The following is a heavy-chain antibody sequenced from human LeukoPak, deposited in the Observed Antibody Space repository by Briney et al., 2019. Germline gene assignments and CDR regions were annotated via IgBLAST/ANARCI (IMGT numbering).Heavy chain of an antibody. V-gene: IGHV3-30*02. CDR2: VTHDGRSD. CDR3: AKDASWVARGDYFDH. J-gene: IGHJ4*02. D-gene: IGHD7-27*01. CDR1: GFSFNKYG. Sequence: GGSLRLSCEASGFSFNKYGMHWIRQPPGKGLEWITFVTHDGRSDFYADSVKDRLTISRDNSKNTVFLQMESLRPDDTAIYYCAKDASWVARGDYFDHWGQGTLVTVSS.